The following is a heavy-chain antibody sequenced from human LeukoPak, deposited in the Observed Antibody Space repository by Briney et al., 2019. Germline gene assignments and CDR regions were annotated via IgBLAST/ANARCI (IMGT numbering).Heavy chain of an antibody. CDR3: AKVTKATVTTQADLYYYYGMDV. CDR1: GFTFSSYG. V-gene: IGHV3-23*01. CDR2: ISGSGGST. Sequence: PGGSLRLSCAASGFTFSSYGMSWVRQAPGKGLEWVSAISGSGGSTYYADSVKGRFTISRDNSKNTLYLQMNSLRAEDTAVYYCAKVTKATVTTQADLYYYYGMDVWGQGTTVTVSS. J-gene: IGHJ6*02. D-gene: IGHD4-17*01.